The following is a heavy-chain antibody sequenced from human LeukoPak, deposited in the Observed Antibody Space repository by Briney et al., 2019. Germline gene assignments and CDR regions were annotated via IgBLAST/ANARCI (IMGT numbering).Heavy chain of an antibody. CDR3: ARDAGGWVDY. Sequence: SETLSLTCAVYGGSFSGYYWSWIRQPPGKGLEWIGEINHGGSTNYNPSLKSRVTISVDTSKNQFSLKLSSVTAADTAVYYCARDAGGWVDYWGQGTLVTVSS. CDR1: GGSFSGYY. V-gene: IGHV4-34*01. D-gene: IGHD6-19*01. J-gene: IGHJ4*02. CDR2: INHGGST.